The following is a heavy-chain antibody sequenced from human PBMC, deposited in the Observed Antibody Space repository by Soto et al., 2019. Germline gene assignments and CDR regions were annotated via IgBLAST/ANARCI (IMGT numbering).Heavy chain of an antibody. CDR3: ARVPDR. J-gene: IGHJ5*02. Sequence: SETLPLTCAVSGGYISSGGYSWSWIRQPPGKGLEWIGYIYHSGSTYYNPSLKSRVTISVDRSKNQFSLKLSSVTAADTAVYYCARVPDRWGQGTLVTVSS. CDR1: GGYISSGGYS. CDR2: IYHSGST. V-gene: IGHV4-30-2*01. D-gene: IGHD2-2*01.